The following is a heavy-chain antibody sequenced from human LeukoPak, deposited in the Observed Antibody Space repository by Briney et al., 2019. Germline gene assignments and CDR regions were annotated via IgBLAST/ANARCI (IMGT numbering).Heavy chain of an antibody. CDR3: ARVVVPDYGDYYFDD. D-gene: IGHD4-17*01. J-gene: IGHJ4*02. CDR2: INTNTGNP. V-gene: IGHV7-4-1*02. CDR1: GYSFTRHG. Sequence: GASVKVSCKASGYSFTRHGMNWVRQAPGQGLEWMGWINTNTGNPTYAQGFTGRFVFSLDTSVSTAYLQISSLKAEDTAVYYCARVVVPDYGDYYFDDWGQGTLVTVSS.